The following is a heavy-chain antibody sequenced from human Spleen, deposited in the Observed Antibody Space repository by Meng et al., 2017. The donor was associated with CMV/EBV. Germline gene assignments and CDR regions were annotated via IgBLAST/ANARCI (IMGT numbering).Heavy chain of an antibody. D-gene: IGHD2-8*01. V-gene: IGHV1-8*01. CDR3: ARLDWCSNGVCLYYSDF. J-gene: IGHJ4*02. Sequence: ASVKVSCKTSGYAFINYDILWVRQASGQGLEWLGRMSPNSGTTDYAQKFQGRVTITRNISISTVYMELSSLGSEDTAVYYCARLDWCSNGVCLYYSDFWGQGTLVTVSS. CDR2: MSPNSGTT. CDR1: GYAFINYD.